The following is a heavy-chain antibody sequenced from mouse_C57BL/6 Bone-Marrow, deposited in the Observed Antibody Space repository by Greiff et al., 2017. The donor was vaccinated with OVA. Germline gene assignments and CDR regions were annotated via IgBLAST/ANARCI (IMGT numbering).Heavy chain of an antibody. CDR3: ARDRGSTMITTRPYWYFDV. D-gene: IGHD2-4*01. V-gene: IGHV5-16*01. J-gene: IGHJ1*03. CDR1: GFTFSDYY. Sequence: EVMLVESEGGLVQPGSSMKLSCTASGFTFSDYYMAWVRQVPEKGLEWVANINYDGSSTYYLDSLKSRFIISRDNAKNILYLQMSSLKSEDTATYYCARDRGSTMITTRPYWYFDVWGTGTTGTVSS. CDR2: INYDGSST.